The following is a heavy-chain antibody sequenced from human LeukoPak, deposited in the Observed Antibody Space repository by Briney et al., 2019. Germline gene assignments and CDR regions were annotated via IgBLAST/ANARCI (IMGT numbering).Heavy chain of an antibody. J-gene: IGHJ6*03. CDR1: GYTLTSYY. Sequence: ASVKVSCKASGYTLTSYYMHWVRQAPGQGLEWMGRINPSGGSTNYAQKFQDRVTITRDTSASTVYVELSSLRSGDMAVYYCARARYETRIWPKSRYDYYHYMDVWGKGTTVTVSS. CDR3: ARARYETRIWPKSRYDYYHYMDV. V-gene: IGHV1-46*01. CDR2: INPSGGST. D-gene: IGHD2-15*01.